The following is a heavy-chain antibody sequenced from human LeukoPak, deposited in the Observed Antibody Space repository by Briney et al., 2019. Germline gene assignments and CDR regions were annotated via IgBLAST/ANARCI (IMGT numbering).Heavy chain of an antibody. CDR2: ISGSGGST. CDR3: AKGELGYCSGGSCYSFPLDY. Sequence: GGSLRLSCAASGITFSSYAMSWVRQAPGKGLEWVSAISGSGGSTYYADSVKGRFTISRDNSKNTLYLQMNSLRAEDTAVYYCAKGELGYCSGGSCYSFPLDYWGQGTLVTVSS. V-gene: IGHV3-23*01. D-gene: IGHD2-15*01. CDR1: GITFSSYA. J-gene: IGHJ4*02.